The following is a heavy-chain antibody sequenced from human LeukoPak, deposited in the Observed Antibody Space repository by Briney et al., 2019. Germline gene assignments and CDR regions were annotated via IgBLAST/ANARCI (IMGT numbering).Heavy chain of an antibody. J-gene: IGHJ4*02. V-gene: IGHV1-2*02. CDR2: INPNSGGT. CDR3: APTGGGWYVYYYDY. CDR1: GYTFTGYF. Sequence: ASVKVSCKASGYTFTGYFIHWVRQAPGQGLEWMGWINPNSGGTNYAQKFQGRVTMTRDTSISTAYMELSRLRSDDTAVYYCAPTGGGWYVYYYDYWGQGTLVTVSS. D-gene: IGHD6-19*01.